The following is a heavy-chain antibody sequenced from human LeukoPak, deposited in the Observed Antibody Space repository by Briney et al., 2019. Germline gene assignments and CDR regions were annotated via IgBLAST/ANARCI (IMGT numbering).Heavy chain of an antibody. D-gene: IGHD5-12*01. CDR1: GFTFSNAW. CDR3: ARDNAGYDY. V-gene: IGHV3-48*01. J-gene: IGHJ4*02. CDR2: ITRSSSPI. Sequence: GGSLRLSCAASGFTFSNAWMSWVRQAPGKGLEWLSYITRSSSPIYYADSVKGRFTTSRDNAKNSLYLQMNSLRAEDTAVYYCARDNAGYDYWGQGTLVTVSS.